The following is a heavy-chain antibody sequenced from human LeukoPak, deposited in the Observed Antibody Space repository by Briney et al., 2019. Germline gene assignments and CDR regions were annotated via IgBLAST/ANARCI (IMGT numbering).Heavy chain of an antibody. V-gene: IGHV4-59*08. D-gene: IGHD5-18*01. J-gene: IGHJ4*02. CDR1: GGSISSYY. CDR2: INYSGST. CDR3: ARREYSSGYIY. Sequence: SETLSLTCTVSGGSISSYYWNWIRQPPGEGLEWIGSINYSGSTNYNPSLKSRVTISVDTSRNQFSLKLSSVTAADTAVYYCARREYSSGYIYWGQGTLVTVSS.